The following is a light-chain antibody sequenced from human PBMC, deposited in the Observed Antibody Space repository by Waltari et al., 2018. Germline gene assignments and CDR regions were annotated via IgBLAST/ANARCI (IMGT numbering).Light chain of an antibody. Sequence: QSVLTQPPSASGTPGQRVTISCSGSSSNIGSNYVYWYQQLPGTAPKLLIYRNNQRPPGAPDRFSGSMSGTAASLVISGLRSEDEADYYCAAWDDSLSVVVFGGGTKLTVL. CDR3: AAWDDSLSVVV. CDR1: SSNIGSNY. J-gene: IGLJ2*01. V-gene: IGLV1-47*01. CDR2: RNN.